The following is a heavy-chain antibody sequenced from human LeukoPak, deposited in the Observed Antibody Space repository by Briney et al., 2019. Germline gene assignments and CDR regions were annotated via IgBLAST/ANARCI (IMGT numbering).Heavy chain of an antibody. D-gene: IGHD3-10*01. Sequence: GASVKVSCKASGGTFSSYAISWVRQAPGQGLEWMGGIIPIFGTANYAQKFQGRVTITTDESTSTAYMELSSLRSEDTAVYYCARGEYVGYYYYMDVWGKGTTVTVSS. V-gene: IGHV1-69*05. J-gene: IGHJ6*03. CDR3: ARGEYVGYYYYMDV. CDR1: GGTFSSYA. CDR2: IIPIFGTA.